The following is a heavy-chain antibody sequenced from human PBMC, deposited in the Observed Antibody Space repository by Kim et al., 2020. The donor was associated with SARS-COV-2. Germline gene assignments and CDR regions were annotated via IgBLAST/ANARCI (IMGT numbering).Heavy chain of an antibody. CDR1: GGSINSGTYY. D-gene: IGHD3-10*01. Sequence: SETLSLTCTVSGGSINSGTYYWSWIRQPAGKGLEWIGHIYTSGSTTYHPSLKSRVTISLDTSQNQFALRLNSVTAADTAVYYCSRDFAVQLWSYYYYDMDVWGDGTTVTVSA. V-gene: IGHV4-61*09. J-gene: IGHJ6*04. CDR3: SRDFAVQLWSYYYYDMDV. CDR2: IYTSGST.